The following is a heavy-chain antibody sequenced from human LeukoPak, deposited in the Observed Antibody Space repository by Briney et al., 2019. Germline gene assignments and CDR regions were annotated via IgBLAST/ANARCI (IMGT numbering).Heavy chain of an antibody. CDR3: ARDLGSSGWFTFDY. V-gene: IGHV3-48*01. CDR1: GFTFSSYS. D-gene: IGHD6-19*01. CDR2: ISSSSSTI. J-gene: IGHJ4*02. Sequence: PGGSLRLSCAASGFTFSSYSMNWVRQAPAKGLEWVSYISSSSSTIYYADSVKGRFTISRDNAKNSLYLQMNSLRAEDTAVYYCARDLGSSGWFTFDYWGQGTLVTVSS.